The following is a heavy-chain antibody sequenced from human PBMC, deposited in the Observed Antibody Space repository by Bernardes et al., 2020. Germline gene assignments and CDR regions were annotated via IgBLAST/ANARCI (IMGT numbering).Heavy chain of an antibody. CDR1: GFTFSSYS. D-gene: IGHD2-21*02. V-gene: IGHV3-48*02. CDR3: ARDPSSRGDPEGNYYYYGMDV. Sequence: GGSLRLSCAASGFTFSSYSMNWVRQAPGKGLEWVSYISSSSSTIYYADSVKGRFTISRDNAKNSLYLQMNSLRDEDTAVYYCARDPSSRGDPEGNYYYYGMDVWGQGTTVTVSS. J-gene: IGHJ6*02. CDR2: ISSSSSTI.